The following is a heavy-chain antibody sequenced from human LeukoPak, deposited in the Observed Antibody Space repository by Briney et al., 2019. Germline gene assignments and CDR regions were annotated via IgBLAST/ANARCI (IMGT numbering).Heavy chain of an antibody. D-gene: IGHD3-10*01. CDR3: AKDLHYGSADY. CDR2: INPDGSTT. V-gene: IGHV3-74*01. J-gene: IGHJ4*02. CDR1: GFTLSSYW. Sequence: GGSLRLSCADSGFTLSSYWISWVRQAPGKGLVWFSFINPDGSTTNYADSVKGRFTISRDNAKNALYLQMNSLRAEDTAVYYCAKDLHYGSADYWGQGTLVTVSS.